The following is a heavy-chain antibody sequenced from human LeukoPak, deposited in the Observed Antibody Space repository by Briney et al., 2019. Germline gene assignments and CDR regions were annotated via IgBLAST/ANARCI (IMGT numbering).Heavy chain of an antibody. Sequence: GASVKVSCKASGYTFTSYGISWVRQAPGQGLEWVGWISAYNGNTNYAQKLQGRVTMTTDTSTSTAYMELRSLRSDDTAVYYCARDSLLVERWFGELPLDYWGQGTLVTVFS. CDR1: GYTFTSYG. D-gene: IGHD3-10*01. CDR3: ARDSLLVERWFGELPLDY. V-gene: IGHV1-18*01. CDR2: ISAYNGNT. J-gene: IGHJ4*02.